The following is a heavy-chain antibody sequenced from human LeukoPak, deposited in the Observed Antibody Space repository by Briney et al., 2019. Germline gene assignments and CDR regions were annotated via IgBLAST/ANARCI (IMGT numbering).Heavy chain of an antibody. CDR2: IYSGGST. V-gene: IGHV3-53*04. Sequence: GGSLRLSCAASGFTVSGNYMSWVRQAPGKGLEWVSVIYSGGSTYYADSVKGRFTISRHNSKNTLYLQMNSLRAEDTAVYYCARALPYDYEFYFDYWGQGTLVTVSS. CDR3: ARALPYDYEFYFDY. J-gene: IGHJ4*02. CDR1: GFTVSGNY. D-gene: IGHD4-17*01.